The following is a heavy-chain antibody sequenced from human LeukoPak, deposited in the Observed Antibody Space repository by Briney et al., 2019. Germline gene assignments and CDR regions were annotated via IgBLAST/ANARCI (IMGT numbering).Heavy chain of an antibody. D-gene: IGHD2-2*02. J-gene: IGHJ5*02. CDR3: ARDVSGPAAIGYWFDP. CDR2: ISSSSSYI. V-gene: IGHV3-21*01. Sequence: PGGSLRLSCAASGFTFSSYSMNWVRQAPGKGLEWVSSISSSSSYIYYADSVKGRFTISRDNAKNSLYLQMNSLRAEDTAVYYCARDVSGPAAIGYWFDPWGQGTLVTVSS. CDR1: GFTFSSYS.